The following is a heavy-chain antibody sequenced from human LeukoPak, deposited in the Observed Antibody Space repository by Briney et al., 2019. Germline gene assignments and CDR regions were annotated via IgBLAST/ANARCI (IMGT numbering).Heavy chain of an antibody. V-gene: IGHV3-21*06. J-gene: IGHJ4*02. D-gene: IGHD3-10*01. CDR3: VRDIGAVRGEVYFDY. CDR2: ITGSGPYM. Sequence: PGGSLRLSCAASGFSFSRDWMSWVRQAPGEGLEWVSSITGSGPYMLYADSVKHRFTISRDNTTNLLYLEINSLRAEDTAMYFCVRDIGAVRGEVYFDYWGQGTLVTVSS. CDR1: GFSFSRDW.